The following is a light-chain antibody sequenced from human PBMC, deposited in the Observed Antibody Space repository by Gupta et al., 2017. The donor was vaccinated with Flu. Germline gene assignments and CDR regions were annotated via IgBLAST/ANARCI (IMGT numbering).Light chain of an antibody. V-gene: IGLV3-21*02. CDR1: NIGSKG. CDR2: DDT. CDR3: QVWDSNSDHVV. Sequence: SYVLTQPPSVSVAPGQTARFACGGNNIGSKGVHWYQQKPGQAPVPVVYDDTARPSGIPERFSGSNSGNTATLTISRVEAGDEADYDCQVWDSNSDHVVFGGGTKLTVL. J-gene: IGLJ2*01.